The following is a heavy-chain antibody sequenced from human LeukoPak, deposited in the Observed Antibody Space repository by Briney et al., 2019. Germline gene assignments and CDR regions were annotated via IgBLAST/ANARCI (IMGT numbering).Heavy chain of an antibody. CDR3: AKDHSKIQPFDY. CDR1: GFTFNAYS. V-gene: IGHV3-30-3*01. Sequence: GGSLRLSCAASGFTFNAYSMHWVRQAPGKGLEWVALISYDGSNKYYAASVKGRFTISRDNSKNTVFLQMNSLRAEDTAVYYCAKDHSKIQPFDYWGQGTLVTVSS. D-gene: IGHD5-18*01. J-gene: IGHJ4*02. CDR2: ISYDGSNK.